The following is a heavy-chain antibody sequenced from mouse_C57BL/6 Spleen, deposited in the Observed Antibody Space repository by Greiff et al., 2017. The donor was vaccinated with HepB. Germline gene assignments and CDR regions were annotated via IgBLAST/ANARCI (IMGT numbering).Heavy chain of an antibody. V-gene: IGHV1-80*01. CDR3: AREEGIYYGYLAY. Sequence: QVQLKESGAELVKPGASVKISCKASGYAFSSYWMNWVKQRPGKGLEWIGQIYPGDGDTNYNGKFKGKATLTADKSSSTAYMQLSSLTSEDSAVYFCAREEGIYYGYLAYWGQGTLVTVSA. D-gene: IGHD2-2*01. CDR2: IYPGDGDT. J-gene: IGHJ3*01. CDR1: GYAFSSYW.